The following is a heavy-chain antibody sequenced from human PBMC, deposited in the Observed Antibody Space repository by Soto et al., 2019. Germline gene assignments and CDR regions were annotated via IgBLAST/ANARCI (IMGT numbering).Heavy chain of an antibody. CDR3: ALPDYGDYVWSY. D-gene: IGHD4-17*01. J-gene: IGHJ4*02. CDR2: IYYSGST. CDR1: GGSISSYY. Sequence: PSETLSLTCTVSGGSISSYYWSWIRQPPGKGLEWIGYIYYSGSTNYNPSLKSRVTISVDTSKNQFSLKLSSVTAADTAVYYCALPDYGDYVWSYWGQGTLVTVS. V-gene: IGHV4-59*01.